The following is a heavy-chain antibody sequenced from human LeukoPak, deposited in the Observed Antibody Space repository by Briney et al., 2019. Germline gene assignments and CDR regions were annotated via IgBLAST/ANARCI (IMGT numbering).Heavy chain of an antibody. CDR3: AREPPYYGSGSYTVPHWYFDL. D-gene: IGHD3-10*01. CDR1: GYTFTGYY. CDR2: INPSGGST. V-gene: IGHV1-46*01. Sequence: ASVKVSCKASGYTFTGYYMHWVRQAPGQGLEWMGIINPSGGSTSYAQKFQGRVTMTRDTSTSTVYMELSSLRSEDTAVYYCAREPPYYGSGSYTVPHWYFDLWGRGTLVTVSS. J-gene: IGHJ2*01.